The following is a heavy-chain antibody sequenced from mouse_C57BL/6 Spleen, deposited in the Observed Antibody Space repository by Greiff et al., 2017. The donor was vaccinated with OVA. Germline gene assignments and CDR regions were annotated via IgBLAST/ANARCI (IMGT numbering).Heavy chain of an antibody. D-gene: IGHD4-1*01. CDR1: GYTFTDYY. J-gene: IGHJ1*01. CDR3: ASGVWDWYFAV. V-gene: IGHV1-26*01. Sequence: EVQLQQSGPELVKPGASVKISCKASGYTFTDYYMNWVKQSHGKSLEWIGDINPNNGGTSYNQKFKGKATLTVDKSSSTAYMELRSLTSEDSAVYYCASGVWDWYFAVWGPGTPVTVSS. CDR2: INPNNGGT.